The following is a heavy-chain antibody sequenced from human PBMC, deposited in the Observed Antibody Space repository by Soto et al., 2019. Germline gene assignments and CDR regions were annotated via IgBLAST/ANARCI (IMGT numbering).Heavy chain of an antibody. D-gene: IGHD3-10*01. CDR1: GGFVSSGRYY. Sequence: SETLSLTCTVSGGFVSSGRYYWSWIRQHPGKGLEWIGYIYYSGSTYYNPSLKSLVTISVDTSKNQFSLKLSSVTAADTAVYYCARSVTPWGQGTLVTVSS. J-gene: IGHJ5*02. V-gene: IGHV4-31*01. CDR2: IYYSGST. CDR3: ARSVTP.